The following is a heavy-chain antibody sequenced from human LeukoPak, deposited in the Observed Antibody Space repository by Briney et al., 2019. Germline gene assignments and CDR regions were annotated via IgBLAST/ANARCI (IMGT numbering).Heavy chain of an antibody. CDR3: ARGLWFGDENPPYFDY. CDR2: IYTSGST. CDR1: GGSISSSNYY. Sequence: PSQTPSLTCTVSGGSISSSNYYWNWIRQPAGKGLEWIGRIYTSGSTNYNPSLKSRVTISVDTSKNQFSLKLSSVTAADTAVYYCARGLWFGDENPPYFDYWGQGTLVTVSS. D-gene: IGHD3-10*01. V-gene: IGHV4-61*02. J-gene: IGHJ4*02.